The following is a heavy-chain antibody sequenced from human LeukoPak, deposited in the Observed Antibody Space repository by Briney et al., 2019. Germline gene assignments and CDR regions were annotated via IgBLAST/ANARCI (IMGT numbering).Heavy chain of an antibody. CDR2: IYNSGSN. Sequence: SETLSLTCTVSGGSISSDYWQWIRQPPGKGLEWIGYIYNSGSNNYNPSLKSRVTISIDTSKNQFSLMLTSVTAADTAVYYCATRGYWGQGTMVTVSS. CDR3: ATRGY. J-gene: IGHJ4*02. D-gene: IGHD3-10*01. V-gene: IGHV4-59*08. CDR1: GGSISSDY.